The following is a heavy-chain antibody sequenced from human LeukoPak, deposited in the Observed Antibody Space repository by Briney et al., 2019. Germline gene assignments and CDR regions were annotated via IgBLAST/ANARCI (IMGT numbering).Heavy chain of an antibody. D-gene: IGHD2-15*01. Sequence: PGGSLRLSCAASGFTFSSYSMNWVRQAPGKGLEWVSSISSSSSYIYYADSVKGRFTISRDNAKNSLYLQMNSLRAEDTAVYYCARDSRDPSVVVVAADYNWFDPWGQGTLVTVSS. CDR2: ISSSSSYI. V-gene: IGHV3-21*01. CDR3: ARDSRDPSVVVVAADYNWFDP. J-gene: IGHJ5*02. CDR1: GFTFSSYS.